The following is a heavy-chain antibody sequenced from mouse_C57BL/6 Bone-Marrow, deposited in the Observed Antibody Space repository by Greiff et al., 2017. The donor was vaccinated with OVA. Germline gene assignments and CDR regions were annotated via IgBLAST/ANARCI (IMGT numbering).Heavy chain of an antibody. Sequence: EVKLQESGGGLVKPGGSLKLSCAASGFTFSSYAMSWVRQTPEKRLEWVATISDGGSYTYYPDNVKGRFTISRDNAKNNLYLQMSHLKSEDTAMYYCARGDITTVLYWYFDVWGTGTTVTVSS. V-gene: IGHV5-4*03. CDR3: ARGDITTVLYWYFDV. CDR1: GFTFSSYA. CDR2: ISDGGSYT. D-gene: IGHD1-1*01. J-gene: IGHJ1*03.